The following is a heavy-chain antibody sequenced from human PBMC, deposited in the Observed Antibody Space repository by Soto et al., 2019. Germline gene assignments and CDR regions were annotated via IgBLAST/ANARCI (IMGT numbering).Heavy chain of an antibody. CDR2: ISSSGSTI. CDR1: TFSDYY. D-gene: IGHD2-21*01. V-gene: IGHV3-11*01. Sequence: TFSDYYMNWIRQAPGKGLEWVSYISSSGSTIYYADSVKGRFTISRDNAKNSLYLQMNSLRAEDTAVYYCARGDTLYNWFDPWGLGTQVTVSS. J-gene: IGHJ5*02. CDR3: ARGDTLYNWFDP.